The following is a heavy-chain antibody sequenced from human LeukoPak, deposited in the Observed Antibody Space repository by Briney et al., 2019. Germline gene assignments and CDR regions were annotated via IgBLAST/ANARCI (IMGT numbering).Heavy chain of an antibody. CDR3: AKQPTGGFDI. CDR2: ISYDGTNK. J-gene: IGHJ3*02. D-gene: IGHD2-8*02. Sequence: GRSLRLSCAASGFTFSSYSMQWVRQAPGKWLEWVALISYDGTNKYYADSVKGRFTISRDNSKNTLYLQMNSLRPEDTALYYCAKQPTGGFDIWGQGTMVTVSS. CDR1: GFTFSSYS. V-gene: IGHV3-30*18.